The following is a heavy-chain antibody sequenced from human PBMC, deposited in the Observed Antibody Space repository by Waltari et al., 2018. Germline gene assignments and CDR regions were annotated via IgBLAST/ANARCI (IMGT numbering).Heavy chain of an antibody. D-gene: IGHD3-10*01. CDR3: ARDAPDYYGSYYFEY. CDR1: GFTFTSYW. Sequence: EVQLVESGGGVVQPGGSLRLSCAASGFTFTSYWMSWVRQAPGGGLEWVANIKQDGSVQYYVDSVKGRFTSSRDNAKNSLYLQMSSLRAEDTAVYYCARDAPDYYGSYYFEYWGQGTLVTVSS. J-gene: IGHJ4*02. V-gene: IGHV3-7*01. CDR2: IKQDGSVQ.